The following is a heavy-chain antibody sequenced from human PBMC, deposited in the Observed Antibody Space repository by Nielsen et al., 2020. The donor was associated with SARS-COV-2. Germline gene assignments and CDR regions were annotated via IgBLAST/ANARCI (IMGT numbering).Heavy chain of an antibody. D-gene: IGHD6-13*01. Sequence: GESLKISCAASGFTFSSYSMNWVRQAPGKGLEWVSSISSSSSYIYYADSVKGRFTISRDNAKNSLYLQMNSLRAEDTAVYYCARGPWAFGSSCVYWGQGTLVTVSS. J-gene: IGHJ4*02. V-gene: IGHV3-21*01. CDR2: ISSSSSYI. CDR3: ARGPWAFGSSCVY. CDR1: GFTFSSYS.